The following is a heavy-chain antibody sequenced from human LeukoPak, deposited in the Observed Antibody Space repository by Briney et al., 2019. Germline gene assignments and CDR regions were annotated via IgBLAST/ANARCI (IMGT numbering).Heavy chain of an antibody. CDR2: INPNSGGT. J-gene: IGHJ4*02. V-gene: IGHV1-2*06. D-gene: IGHD3-22*01. CDR3: ARGGYYYDSSGYSDY. CDR1: GYIFTNYG. Sequence: ASVKVSCKASGYIFTNYGISWVRQAPGQGLEWMGRINPNSGGTNYAQKFQGRVTMTRDTSISTAYMELSRLRSDDTAVYYCARGGYYYDSSGYSDYWGQGTLVTVSS.